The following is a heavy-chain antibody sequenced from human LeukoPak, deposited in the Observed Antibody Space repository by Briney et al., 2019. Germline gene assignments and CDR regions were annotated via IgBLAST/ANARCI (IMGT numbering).Heavy chain of an antibody. CDR2: FNPNSGGT. J-gene: IGHJ4*02. D-gene: IGHD3-22*01. CDR3: AREYYFDNSGYYGVGDY. CDR1: GYTFTAYY. V-gene: IGHV1-2*02. Sequence: ASVKVSCKASGYTFTAYYIHWVRQAPGQGLEWMGWFNPNSGGTNYAQEFQGRVTMTRDTSISTAYMEQSRLRSDDTAVYYCAREYYFDNSGYYGVGDYWGQGTLVTVSS.